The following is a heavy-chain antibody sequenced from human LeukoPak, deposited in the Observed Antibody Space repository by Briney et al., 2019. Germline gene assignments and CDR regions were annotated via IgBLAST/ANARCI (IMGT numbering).Heavy chain of an antibody. J-gene: IGHJ4*02. D-gene: IGHD1-26*01. CDR3: ARDMVGATTFDY. CDR2: INPSGGST. V-gene: IGHV1-46*01. Sequence: ASVKVSCKASGYTFTSYYMHWVRQAPGQGLEWMGIINPSGGSTSYAQKFQGRVTMTRDMSTSTVYMELSSLGSEDTAVYYCARDMVGATTFDYWGQGTLVTVSS. CDR1: GYTFTSYY.